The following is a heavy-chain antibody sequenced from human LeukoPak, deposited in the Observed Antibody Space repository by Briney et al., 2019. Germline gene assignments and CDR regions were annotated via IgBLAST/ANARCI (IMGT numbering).Heavy chain of an antibody. V-gene: IGHV3-23*01. J-gene: IGHJ4*02. D-gene: IGHD3-10*01. Sequence: PGGSLRLSCAASGFTFSSYAMSWVRQAPGKGLEWVSAISGSGGSTYYADSVKGRFTISRDNSKNTLYLQMNSLRAEDTAVYYCVKDHRFGEFLDYWGQGTLVTVSS. CDR1: GFTFSSYA. CDR2: ISGSGGST. CDR3: VKDHRFGEFLDY.